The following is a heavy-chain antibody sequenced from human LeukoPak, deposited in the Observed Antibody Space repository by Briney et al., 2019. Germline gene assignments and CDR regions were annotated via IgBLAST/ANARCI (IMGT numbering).Heavy chain of an antibody. CDR3: ARDYDSSGLDAFDI. V-gene: IGHV3-21*01. CDR2: ISSSSSYI. J-gene: IGHJ3*02. D-gene: IGHD3-22*01. Sequence: GGSLRLSCAASGFTFSSYSMNWVRQAPGKGLEWVSSISSSSSYIYYADSVKGRFTISRDNAKNSLYLQMNSLRAENTAVYYCARDYDSSGLDAFDIWGQGTMVTVSS. CDR1: GFTFSSYS.